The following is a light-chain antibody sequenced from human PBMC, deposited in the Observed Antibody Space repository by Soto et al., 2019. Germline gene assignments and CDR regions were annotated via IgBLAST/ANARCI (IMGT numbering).Light chain of an antibody. V-gene: IGLV1-40*01. J-gene: IGLJ2*01. CDR1: SSNIGAGFV. CDR2: DNN. Sequence: QSALTQPPSVSGAPGQRVTISCTGSSSNIGAGFVVHWYQQLPGTAPKLLIYDNNNRPSGVPDRFSGSKSGTSASLAITGLQADDEADYYCQSYDSSLSGWVVFGGGTKVTVL. CDR3: QSYDSSLSGWVV.